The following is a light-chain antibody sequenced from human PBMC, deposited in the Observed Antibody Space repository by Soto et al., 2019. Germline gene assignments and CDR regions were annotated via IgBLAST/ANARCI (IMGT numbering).Light chain of an antibody. CDR1: RGIGGT. J-gene: IGKJ4*01. CDR2: DTS. CDR3: LQRSNWPLT. V-gene: IGKV3-15*01. Sequence: EVVMTQSPATLSVSPGERATLSCRASRGIGGTLAWYQQKPGQTPRLLIYDTSIRATGVPARFIGSATGTEFTLTITSLQSEDFAIYYCLQRSNWPLTFGGGTKVEI.